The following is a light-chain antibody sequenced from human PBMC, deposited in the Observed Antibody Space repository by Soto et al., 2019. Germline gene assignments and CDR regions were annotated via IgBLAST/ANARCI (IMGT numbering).Light chain of an antibody. CDR3: QQSYSTPYMYT. Sequence: DIQMTQSPSSLSASVGERVTITCRASQSISSYLNWYQQKPGKAPKLLIYAASSLQSGVPSRFSGSGSGTDFTLTISSLQPEDFATYYCQQSYSTPYMYTFGQGTKLEIK. CDR2: AAS. V-gene: IGKV1-39*01. CDR1: QSISSY. J-gene: IGKJ2*01.